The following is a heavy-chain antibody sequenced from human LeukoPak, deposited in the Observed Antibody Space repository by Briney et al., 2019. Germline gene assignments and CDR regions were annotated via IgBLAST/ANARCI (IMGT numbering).Heavy chain of an antibody. V-gene: IGHV4-39*01. CDR2: IYYSGST. D-gene: IGHD3-10*01. CDR1: GGSISSSSYY. J-gene: IGHJ5*02. CDR3: GRHNYGSGSYDWFDP. Sequence: NPSETLSLTCTVSGGSISSSSYYWGWIRQPPGKGLEWIGSIYYSGSTYYNPSLKSRVTISVDTSKNQFSLKLSSVTAADTAVYYCGRHNYGSGSYDWFDPWGQGTLVTVSS.